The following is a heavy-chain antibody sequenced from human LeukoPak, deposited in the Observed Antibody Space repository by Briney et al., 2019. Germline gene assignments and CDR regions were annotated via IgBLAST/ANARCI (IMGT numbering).Heavy chain of an antibody. CDR3: ASRIVGTPDYFDY. CDR1: GFTFTTYW. D-gene: IGHD1-26*01. V-gene: IGHV3-7*01. CDR2: IKQDGTEK. J-gene: IGHJ4*02. Sequence: GESLRLSCAASGFTFTTYWLGWVRQPPGKGLEWVANIKQDGTEKYYVDSVKGRFTISRDNAKNSLYLQMNSLRVEDTAVYYCASRIVGTPDYFDYWGQGTLVTVSS.